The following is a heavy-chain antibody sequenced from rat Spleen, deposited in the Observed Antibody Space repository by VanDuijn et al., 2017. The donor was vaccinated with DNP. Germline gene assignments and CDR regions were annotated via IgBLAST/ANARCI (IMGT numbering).Heavy chain of an antibody. V-gene: IGHV5-22*01. CDR2: SSLSGSRT. CDR1: GFTFSDYD. Sequence: EVQLVESGGGLVQPGRSMKLSCSASGFTFSDYDMAWVRQAPERGLEWVTASSLSGSRTYYADSVKGRFTISRDNAKGSLYLQMNSLKSEDTATYYCAMDNYGGYYWGHGVMVTVSS. J-gene: IGHJ2*01. CDR3: AMDNYGGYY. D-gene: IGHD1-11*01.